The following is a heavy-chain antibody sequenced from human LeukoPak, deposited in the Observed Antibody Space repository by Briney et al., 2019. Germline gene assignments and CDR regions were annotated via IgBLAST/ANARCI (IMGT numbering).Heavy chain of an antibody. CDR1: GFTFSSYW. J-gene: IGHJ4*02. CDR2: IKQDGSEK. Sequence: GGSLRLSCAASGFTFSSYWMSWVRQAPGKGLEWVANIKQDGSEKYYVDSVKGRFTISRDNSKNTLYLQMSSLRAEDTAVYYCAKEDVVVVPAASYYFDYWGQGTLVTVSS. V-gene: IGHV3-7*01. D-gene: IGHD2-2*01. CDR3: AKEDVVVVPAASYYFDY.